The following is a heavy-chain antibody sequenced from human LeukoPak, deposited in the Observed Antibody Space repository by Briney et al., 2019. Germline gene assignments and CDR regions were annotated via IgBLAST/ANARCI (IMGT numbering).Heavy chain of an antibody. CDR2: INPSGGST. CDR3: ALSEYYYDSSAHPNAFDI. Sequence: ASVRVSCKASGYTFTSYYMHWVRQAPGQGLEWMAIINPSGGSTSYAQKFQGRVTMTGDTSTSTVYMELSSLRSEDTAVYYCALSEYYYDSSAHPNAFDIWGQGTMVTVSS. CDR1: GYTFTSYY. D-gene: IGHD3-22*01. V-gene: IGHV1-46*01. J-gene: IGHJ3*02.